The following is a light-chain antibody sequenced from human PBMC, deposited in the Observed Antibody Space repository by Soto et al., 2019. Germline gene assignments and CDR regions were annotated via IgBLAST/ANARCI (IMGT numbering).Light chain of an antibody. Sequence: QSALTQPASVSGSPGQWTTISCTGTSSDVGGYNYVSWYQHHPGKAPKLMIYDVTNRPSGVPNRFSGSKSGNTASLTISGLQTEDEAHYYCSSYTSSNTYVFGTGTKVTVL. CDR1: SSDVGGYNY. CDR3: SSYTSSNTYV. J-gene: IGLJ1*01. CDR2: DVT. V-gene: IGLV2-14*03.